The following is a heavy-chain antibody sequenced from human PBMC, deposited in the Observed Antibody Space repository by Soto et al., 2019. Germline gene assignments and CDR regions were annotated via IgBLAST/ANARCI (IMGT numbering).Heavy chain of an antibody. CDR3: ARVIYPSDYGDYDWEASTAPTEGFDP. CDR2: INWNGGST. V-gene: IGHV3-20*01. CDR1: GFTFDDYG. Sequence: GGSLRLSCAASGFTFDDYGMSWVRQAPGKGLEWVSGINWNGGSTGYADSVKGRFTISRDNAKNSLYLQMNSLGAEDTALYHCARVIYPSDYGDYDWEASTAPTEGFDPWGQGTLVTVSS. D-gene: IGHD4-17*01. J-gene: IGHJ5*02.